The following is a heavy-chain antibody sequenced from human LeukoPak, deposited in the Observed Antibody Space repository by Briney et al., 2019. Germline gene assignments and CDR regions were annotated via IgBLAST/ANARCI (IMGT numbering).Heavy chain of an antibody. CDR1: GGSISSGGYY. CDR3: AKLTCSSTFCPLDY. Sequence: SETLSLTCTVSGGSISSGGYYWSWIRQHPGKGLEWIGYIFYSGSTYYNPSLKSRLTISVDTSKNQFSLRLTSVTAADTALYYCAKLTCSSTFCPLDYWGQGTLVTVSS. CDR2: IFYSGST. V-gene: IGHV4-31*03. J-gene: IGHJ4*02. D-gene: IGHD2-2*01.